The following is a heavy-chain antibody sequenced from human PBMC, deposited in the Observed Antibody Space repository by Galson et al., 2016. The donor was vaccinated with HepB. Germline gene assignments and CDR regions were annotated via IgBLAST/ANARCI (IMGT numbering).Heavy chain of an antibody. V-gene: IGHV4-39*02. J-gene: IGHJ5*02. D-gene: IGHD7-27*01. CDR3: ATAWGIGLWFDP. Sequence: SETLSLTCIVSGGSINSSNYYWAWIRQPPGKGLEWIGSLYYSGSTYYNPYLTSRVTISVDTSNNRFSLKLSSVTSTDTAVYYCATAWGIGLWFDPWGQGTLVTVSS. CDR2: LYYSGST. CDR1: GGSINSSNYY.